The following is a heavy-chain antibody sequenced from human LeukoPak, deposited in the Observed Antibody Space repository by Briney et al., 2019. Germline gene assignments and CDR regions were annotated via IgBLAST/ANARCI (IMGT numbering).Heavy chain of an antibody. CDR3: AKDLGNDYYSYYFDY. Sequence: GGSLRLSCAAPGFTFSSYAMSWVRQAPGKGLEWLSSVSGSGGTIYYTASVKGRFTISRDNSKDTLYLQMNSLRAEDTAVYYCAKDLGNDYYSYYFDYWGQGTQVTVSS. CDR2: VSGSGGTI. D-gene: IGHD3-22*01. V-gene: IGHV3-23*01. CDR1: GFTFSSYA. J-gene: IGHJ4*02.